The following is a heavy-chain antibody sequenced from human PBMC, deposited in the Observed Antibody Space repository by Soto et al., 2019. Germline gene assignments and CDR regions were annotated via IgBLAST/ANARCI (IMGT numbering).Heavy chain of an antibody. CDR2: IDPSDSYT. D-gene: IGHD5-18*01. V-gene: IGHV5-10-1*01. Sequence: ESLKISCKGSGYSFTSYWIDWVRQMPGKGLEWMGRIDPSDSYTNYSPSFQGHVTISTDKSISTAYLQWSSLKASDTAMYYCARTSMQSRGYSYGHGGMDFSGQGTTVTVSS. J-gene: IGHJ6*02. CDR3: ARTSMQSRGYSYGHGGMDF. CDR1: GYSFTSYW.